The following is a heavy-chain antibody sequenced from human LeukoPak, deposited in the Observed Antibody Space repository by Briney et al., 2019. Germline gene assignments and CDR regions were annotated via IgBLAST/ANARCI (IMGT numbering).Heavy chain of an antibody. CDR3: AELGITMIGGV. D-gene: IGHD3-10*02. CDR1: GFTFSSYE. CDR2: ISGSGNTI. J-gene: IGHJ6*04. V-gene: IGHV3-48*03. Sequence: GGSLRLSCAAAGFTFSSYEMSWVRQAPGKGLGWVSYISGSGNTIYYADSVKGRFTISRDNDRNSMYLHMNSLRAEDTAVYYCAELGITMIGGVWGKGTTVTISS.